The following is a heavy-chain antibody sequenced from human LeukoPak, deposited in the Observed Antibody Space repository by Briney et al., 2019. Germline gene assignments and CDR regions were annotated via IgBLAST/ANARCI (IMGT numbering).Heavy chain of an antibody. CDR1: GGSFSGYY. Sequence: SETLSLTCAVYGGSFSGYYWSWIRQPPGKGLEWIGEINHSGSTNYNPSLNSRVTISVDTSKNQFSLKLNSVTAADTAVYYCARGRKFSLSWGQGTLVTVSS. CDR2: INHSGST. CDR3: ARGRKFSLS. D-gene: IGHD3-9*01. J-gene: IGHJ4*02. V-gene: IGHV4-34*01.